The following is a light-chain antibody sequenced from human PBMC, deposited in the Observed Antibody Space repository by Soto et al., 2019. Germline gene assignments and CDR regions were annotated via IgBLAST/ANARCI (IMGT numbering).Light chain of an antibody. CDR3: QQYDNWPYT. Sequence: EIVMTRSPATLSMSPRESATLSCRASQFLSSYLAWYQQKPGQPPRLLIYDTSNRATGIPARFSGSRSGTDFTLTISSLQSEDFAVYFCQQYDNWPYTFGQGTKVDIK. CDR1: QFLSSY. CDR2: DTS. V-gene: IGKV3D-15*01. J-gene: IGKJ2*01.